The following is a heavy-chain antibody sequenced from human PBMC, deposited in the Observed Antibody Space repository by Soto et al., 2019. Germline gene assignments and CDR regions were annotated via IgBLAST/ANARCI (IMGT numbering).Heavy chain of an antibody. CDR3: AKEQCSMVVVPAAMGY. J-gene: IGHJ4*02. D-gene: IGHD2-2*01. CDR1: GFTFSSYA. Sequence: EVQLLESGGGLVQPGGSLRLSCAASGFTFSSYAMSWVRQAPGKGLEWVSAISGSGGSTYYADSVKCRFTISRDNSKNTLYLHINSLRAEDTAVYYCAKEQCSMVVVPAAMGYWGQGTLVTGSS. V-gene: IGHV3-23*01. CDR2: ISGSGGST.